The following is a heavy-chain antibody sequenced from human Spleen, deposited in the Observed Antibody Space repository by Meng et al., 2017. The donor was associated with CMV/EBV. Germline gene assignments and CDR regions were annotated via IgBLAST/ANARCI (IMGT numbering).Heavy chain of an antibody. Sequence: GESLKISCAASGFTFSSYGMHWVRQAPGKGLEWVAFIRYDGSNKYYADSVKGRFTISRDNAKNSLYLQMNSLRAEDTAVYYCARYEYFQHWGQGTLVTVS. J-gene: IGHJ1*01. V-gene: IGHV3-30*02. CDR1: GFTFSSYG. D-gene: IGHD1-1*01. CDR2: IRYDGSNK. CDR3: ARYEYFQH.